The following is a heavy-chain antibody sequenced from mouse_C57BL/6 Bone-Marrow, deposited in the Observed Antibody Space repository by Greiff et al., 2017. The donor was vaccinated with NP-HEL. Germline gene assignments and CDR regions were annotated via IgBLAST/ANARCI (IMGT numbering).Heavy chain of an antibody. D-gene: IGHD1-3*01. Sequence: QVQLQQSGAELARPGASVKLSCKASGYTFTSYGISWVKQRTGQGLEWIGGIYPRSGNTYYNEKFKGKATLTADKSSSTAYMELRSLTSEDSAVYFCARWSGTYWGQGTLVTVSA. CDR1: GYTFTSYG. J-gene: IGHJ3*01. CDR2: IYPRSGNT. V-gene: IGHV1-81*01. CDR3: ARWSGTY.